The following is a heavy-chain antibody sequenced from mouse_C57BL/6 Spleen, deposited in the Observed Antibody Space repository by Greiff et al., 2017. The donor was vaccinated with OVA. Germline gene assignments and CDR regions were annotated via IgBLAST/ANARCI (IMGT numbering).Heavy chain of an antibody. D-gene: IGHD1-1*01. CDR2: IHPNSGST. CDR1: GYTFTSYW. J-gene: IGHJ2*01. V-gene: IGHV1-64*01. Sequence: QVQLQQPGAELVKPGASVKLSCKASGYTFTSYWMHWVKQRPGQGLEWIGMIHPNSGSTNYNEKFKSKATLTVDKSSSTAYMQLSSLTSEDSAVYYCARSGSSYDGGDYWGQGTTLTVSS. CDR3: ARSGSSYDGGDY.